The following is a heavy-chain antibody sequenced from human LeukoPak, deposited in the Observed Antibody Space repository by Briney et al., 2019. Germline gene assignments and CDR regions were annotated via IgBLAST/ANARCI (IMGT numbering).Heavy chain of an antibody. D-gene: IGHD3-3*01. V-gene: IGHV3-11*04. J-gene: IGHJ4*02. CDR3: ARDERYYDFWSGRD. CDR1: GFTFSDYY. Sequence: GGSLRLSCAASGFTFSDYYMSWMRQAPGKGLEWVSFISSSGSAEYYADSVKGRFTISRDNAKNLLHLQMSSLTAEDTAVYYCARDERYYDFWSGRDWGQGTLVTVSS. CDR2: ISSSGSAE.